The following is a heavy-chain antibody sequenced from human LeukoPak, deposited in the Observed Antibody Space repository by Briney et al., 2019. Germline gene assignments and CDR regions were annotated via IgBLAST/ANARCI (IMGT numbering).Heavy chain of an antibody. Sequence: TGGSLRLSRAASGFTFSDYYMSWIRQAPGKGLEWVSYISKSGTSTKYADSVKGRFSISRDNAKQSLYLQLNSLTAEDTAVYYCARVRSSGSPLDYWGQGTLVTVSS. CDR1: GFTFSDYY. D-gene: IGHD3-10*01. V-gene: IGHV3-11*05. J-gene: IGHJ4*02. CDR3: ARVRSSGSPLDY. CDR2: ISKSGTST.